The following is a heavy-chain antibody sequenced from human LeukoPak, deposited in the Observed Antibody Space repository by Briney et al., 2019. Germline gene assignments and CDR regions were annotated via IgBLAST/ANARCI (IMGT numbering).Heavy chain of an antibody. J-gene: IGHJ6*03. D-gene: IGHD6-6*01. CDR3: ARLRSSSFYYYYMDV. CDR2: ISSSGSTI. CDR1: GFTFSDYY. V-gene: IGHV3-11*01. Sequence: GGSLRLSCAASGFTFSDYYMSWIRQAPGKGLEWVSYISSSGSTIYYADSVKGRFTISRDNAQNSLYLQMNSLRAEDTAVYYCARLRSSSFYYYYMDVWGKGTTVTVSS.